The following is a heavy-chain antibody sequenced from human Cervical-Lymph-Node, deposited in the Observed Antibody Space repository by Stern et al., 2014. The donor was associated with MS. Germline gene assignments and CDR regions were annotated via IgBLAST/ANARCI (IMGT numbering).Heavy chain of an antibody. V-gene: IGHV2-26*01. Sequence: QVPLRESGPVLVKPTETLTLTCTVSGFSLSHARMGVSWLRQPPGKPLEWLAPIFSNDAKFYSTSLKSRLTISRDTSKSQVVLTMTNMDPVDTATYYCARIEDNYGHMGEFDYWGQGTLVTVSS. D-gene: IGHD5-18*01. CDR3: ARIEDNYGHMGEFDY. J-gene: IGHJ4*02. CDR1: GFSLSHARMG. CDR2: IFSNDAK.